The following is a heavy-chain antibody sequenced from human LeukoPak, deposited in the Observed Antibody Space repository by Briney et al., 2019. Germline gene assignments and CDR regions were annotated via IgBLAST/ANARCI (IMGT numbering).Heavy chain of an antibody. CDR1: GFTFSSYA. V-gene: IGHV3-30*04. CDR2: ISYDGSNK. D-gene: IGHD3-10*01. J-gene: IGHJ5*02. Sequence: GGSLRLSCAASGFTFSSYAMHWVRQAPGKGLEWVAVISYDGSNKYYADSVKGRFTISSDNSKNTLYLRMNSLRAEDTAVYYCARARRSGGITLVRGVKDRGWFDPWGQGTLVTVSS. CDR3: ARARRSGGITLVRGVKDRGWFDP.